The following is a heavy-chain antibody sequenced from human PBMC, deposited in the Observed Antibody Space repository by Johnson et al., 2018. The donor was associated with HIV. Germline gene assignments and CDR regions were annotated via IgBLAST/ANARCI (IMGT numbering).Heavy chain of an antibody. CDR3: ARERGYYGNPAFDI. D-gene: IGHD4-11*01. J-gene: IGHJ3*02. V-gene: IGHV3-30-3*01. CDR1: GFTFSSYA. CDR2: ISYDGSNK. Sequence: QVQLVESGGGLVKPGGSLRLSCAASGFTFSSYAMHWVRQAPGKGLEWVAVISYDGSNKYYADSVKGRFTISRDNSKNTLYLQMNSLRTEDTAVYYCARERGYYGNPAFDIWGQGTMVTVSS.